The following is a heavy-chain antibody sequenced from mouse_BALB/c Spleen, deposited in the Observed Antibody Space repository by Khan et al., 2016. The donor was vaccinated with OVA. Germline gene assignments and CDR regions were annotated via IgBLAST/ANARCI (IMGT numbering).Heavy chain of an antibody. CDR1: GYSITRNYA. J-gene: IGHJ4*01. CDR2: ISYSGNT. CDR3: ARQKYYGYALDY. D-gene: IGHD1-1*01. Sequence: EVQLQESGPGLVKPSQSLSLTCTVTGYSITRNYAWSWIRQFPGNKLEWMGYISYSGNTNYNPSLQSRISVTRDTSENQFFLQLNSVTTEDTATYYCARQKYYGYALDYWGQGAPVTVSS. V-gene: IGHV3-2*02.